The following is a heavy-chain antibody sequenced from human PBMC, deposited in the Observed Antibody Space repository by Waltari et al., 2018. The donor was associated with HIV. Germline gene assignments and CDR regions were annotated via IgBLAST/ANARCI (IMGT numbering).Heavy chain of an antibody. V-gene: IGHV3-13*01. J-gene: IGHJ4*02. Sequence: EVQLVESGGGLVQPGGSLRLSCSASGFTFSSYDMHRVRQATGKGLEWVSAIGTAGDTYYPGSVKGRFTISRENAKNSLYLQMNSLRAEDTAVYYCARTLAQGWGLDYWGQGTLVTVSS. CDR1: GFTFSSYD. CDR2: IGTAGDT. CDR3: ARTLAQGWGLDY. D-gene: IGHD3-16*01.